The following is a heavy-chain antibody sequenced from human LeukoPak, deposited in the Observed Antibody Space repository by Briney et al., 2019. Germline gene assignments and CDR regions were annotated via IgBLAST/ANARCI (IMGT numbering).Heavy chain of an antibody. V-gene: IGHV4-59*01. Sequence: LETLSLTCTVSGASISRYYWSWIRQPPGKGLEWIGYIHYSGGTNYNASLKSRVAMSLDTSKNQFSLRLRSVTAADTALYFCAGGGYCSSSSCFAPLFDWWGQGTLVTVSS. CDR1: GASISRYY. J-gene: IGHJ4*02. CDR2: IHYSGGT. D-gene: IGHD2-2*01. CDR3: AGGGYCSSSSCFAPLFDW.